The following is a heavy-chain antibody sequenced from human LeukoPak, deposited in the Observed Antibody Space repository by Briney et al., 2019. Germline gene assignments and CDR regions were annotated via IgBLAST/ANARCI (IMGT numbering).Heavy chain of an antibody. Sequence: ASVKVSCKVSGYTLTELSMHWVRHAPGKGLEWMGGFDPEDGETIYAQKFQGRVTMTEDTSTDTAYMELSSLRSEDTAVYYCATGVAAGGSLTGWGQGTLVTVSS. CDR2: FDPEDGET. CDR3: ATGVAAGGSLTG. J-gene: IGHJ4*02. V-gene: IGHV1-24*01. D-gene: IGHD6-13*01. CDR1: GYTLTELS.